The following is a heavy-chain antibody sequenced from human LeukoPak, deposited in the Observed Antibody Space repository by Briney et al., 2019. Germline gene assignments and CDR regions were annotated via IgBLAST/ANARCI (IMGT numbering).Heavy chain of an antibody. V-gene: IGHV1-18*01. J-gene: IGHJ4*02. CDR1: GYTFNDYT. CDR3: ARDPGYYDILTGYAY. CDR2: ISAYNGNT. D-gene: IGHD3-9*01. Sequence: ASVKVSCKASGYTFNDYTMNWVRQAPGQGLEWMGWISAYNGNTNYAQKLQGRVTMTTDTSTSTAYMELRSLRSDDTAVYYCARDPGYYDILTGYAYWGQGTLVTVSS.